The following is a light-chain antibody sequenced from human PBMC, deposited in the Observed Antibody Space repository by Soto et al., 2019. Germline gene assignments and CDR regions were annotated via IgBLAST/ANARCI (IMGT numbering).Light chain of an antibody. J-gene: IGKJ4*01. CDR1: QSVRNF. V-gene: IGKV3-11*01. CDR2: DAT. CDR3: QQRTTWLS. Sequence: EVVLTQSPATLSLSPGERATLSCRASQSVRNFLAWYQQKPGQAPRLLVYDATNRAAGIPARFSGSGSGTDYSLVISSVEAEEVAVYFCQQRTTWLSFGGGTKVEIK.